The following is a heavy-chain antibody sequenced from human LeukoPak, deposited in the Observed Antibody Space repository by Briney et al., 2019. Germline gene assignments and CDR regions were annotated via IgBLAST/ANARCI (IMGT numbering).Heavy chain of an antibody. CDR1: GGSISSYY. V-gene: IGHV4-59*12. D-gene: IGHD5-12*01. Sequence: SETLSLTCTVSGGSISSYYWSWIRQPPGKGLEWIGYIYYSGSTNYNPSLKSRVTMSVDTSKNQFSLKLSSVTAADTAVYYCARGRYSGYDFDYWGQGTLVTVSS. CDR2: IYYSGST. CDR3: ARGRYSGYDFDY. J-gene: IGHJ4*02.